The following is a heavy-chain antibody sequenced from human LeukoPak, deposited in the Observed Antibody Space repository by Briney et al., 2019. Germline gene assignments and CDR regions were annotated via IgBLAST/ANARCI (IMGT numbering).Heavy chain of an antibody. CDR3: ARGGYSSSWSLGYYGMDV. Sequence: ASVKVSCKASGYTFTGYYIHWVRQAPGQGLEWMGRINPNSGGTNYAQKFQGRVTMTTDTSTSTAYMELRSLRSDDTAVYYCARGGYSSSWSLGYYGMDVWGQGTTVTVSS. D-gene: IGHD6-13*01. J-gene: IGHJ6*02. CDR1: GYTFTGYY. V-gene: IGHV1-2*06. CDR2: INPNSGGT.